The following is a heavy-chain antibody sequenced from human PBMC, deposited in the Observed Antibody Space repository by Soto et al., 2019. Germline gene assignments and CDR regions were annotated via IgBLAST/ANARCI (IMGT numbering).Heavy chain of an antibody. V-gene: IGHV1-3*01. CDR2: INAGSGNT. Sequence: QAQLVQSGAEMKKPGASVKVSCKATGYTFSAYTMNWVRQAPGQSLEWMGWINAGSGNTKYSQNFQGRVSITRDTSASTVYIEMTGLTSEDTDVYYCARDTETLGPRANDAIDIWGQGTMVTVSS. CDR3: ARDTETLGPRANDAIDI. D-gene: IGHD3-3*02. J-gene: IGHJ3*02. CDR1: GYTFSAYT.